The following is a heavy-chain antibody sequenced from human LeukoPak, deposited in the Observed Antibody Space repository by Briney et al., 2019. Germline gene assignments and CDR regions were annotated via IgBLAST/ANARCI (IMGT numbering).Heavy chain of an antibody. J-gene: IGHJ4*02. CDR2: TYYRGTT. D-gene: IGHD1-1*01. V-gene: IGHV4-39*07. Sequence: SETLSLTCTVSGASISSTSYYWGWIRQPPGKVLEWIGSTYYRGTTHYNPSLKSLVTISVDTSKNQFSLQLSSVTAADTAVYYCARDWTRYAYWGQGTLVTVSS. CDR1: GASISSTSYY. CDR3: ARDWTRYAY.